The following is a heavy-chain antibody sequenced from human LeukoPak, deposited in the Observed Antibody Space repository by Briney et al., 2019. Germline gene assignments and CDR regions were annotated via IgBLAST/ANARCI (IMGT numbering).Heavy chain of an antibody. Sequence: ASVKVSCKASGYTFTGYYMHWVRQAPGQGLEWMGWINPNSGGTNYAQKFQGRVTMTRDTSISTTYMELSRLRSDDTAVYYCARYPLPRPTGAFDIWGQGTMVTVSS. CDR1: GYTFTGYY. CDR3: ARYPLPRPTGAFDI. V-gene: IGHV1-2*02. D-gene: IGHD2-8*02. J-gene: IGHJ3*02. CDR2: INPNSGGT.